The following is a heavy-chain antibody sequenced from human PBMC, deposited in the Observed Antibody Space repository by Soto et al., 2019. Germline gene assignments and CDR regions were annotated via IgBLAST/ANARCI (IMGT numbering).Heavy chain of an antibody. CDR2: ISYDVSNK. V-gene: IGHV3-30-3*01. Sequence: QVQLVESVGGVVQPGRSLGLSCAASGFTFSSYAMHWVRQAPGKGLEWVAVISYDVSNKYYADSVKGRFTISRDNSKNTLYLQMNSLRAEDTAVYYCERDSGGGGVDGALDVSGQGTTVTVSS. CDR1: GFTFSSYA. J-gene: IGHJ6*02. D-gene: IGHD1-26*01. CDR3: ERDSGGGGVDGALDV.